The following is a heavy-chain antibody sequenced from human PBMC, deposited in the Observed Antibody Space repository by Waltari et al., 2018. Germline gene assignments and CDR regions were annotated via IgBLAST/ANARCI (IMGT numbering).Heavy chain of an antibody. CDR2: MMPSSART. D-gene: IGHD3-10*01. V-gene: IGHV1-69*15. J-gene: IGHJ5*02. Sequence: QVQLVQSGPAVRKPGSSVTISCTASGGTFTKETITWVRQAPGQGLEWMGRMMPSSARTDSATNFRGRIRMTAVEAMTTAFMRVFTLTSDDTAIYDCATGGAPYGLGKIWIETWGQGTLVMVSS. CDR3: ATGGAPYGLGKIWIET. CDR1: GGTFTKET.